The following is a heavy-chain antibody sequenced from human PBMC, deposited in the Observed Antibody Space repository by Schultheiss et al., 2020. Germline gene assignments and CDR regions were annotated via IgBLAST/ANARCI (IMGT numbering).Heavy chain of an antibody. CDR1: GFTFSNAW. D-gene: IGHD4-17*01. V-gene: IGHV3-48*04. J-gene: IGHJ6*02. CDR3: AREGGFGVTTSYYYYGMDV. Sequence: GGSLRVSCAASGFTFSNAWMNWVRQAPGKGLEWVSYISSSGSTIYYADSVKGRFTISRDNAKNSLYLQMNSLRAEDTAVYYCAREGGFGVTTSYYYYGMDVWGQGTTVTVAS. CDR2: ISSSGSTI.